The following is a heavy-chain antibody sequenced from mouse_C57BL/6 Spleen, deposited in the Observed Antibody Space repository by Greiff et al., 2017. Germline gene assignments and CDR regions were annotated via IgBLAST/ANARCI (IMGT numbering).Heavy chain of an antibody. CDR1: GYTFTSYW. V-gene: IGHV1-55*01. CDR3: ARNRGTSFDY. CDR2: IYPGSGST. D-gene: IGHD3-1*01. J-gene: IGHJ2*01. Sequence: QVQLQQSGAELVKPGASVKMSCKASGYTFTSYWITWVKQRPGQGLEWIGDIYPGSGSTNYNEKFKSKATLTVDTSSSTAYMQLSSLTSEDAAVYYCARNRGTSFDYWGQGTTLTVSS.